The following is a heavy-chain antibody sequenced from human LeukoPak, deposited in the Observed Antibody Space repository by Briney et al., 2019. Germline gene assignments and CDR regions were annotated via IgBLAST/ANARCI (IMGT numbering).Heavy chain of an antibody. D-gene: IGHD5-12*01. CDR1: GFTFSSYW. J-gene: IGHJ4*02. CDR2: IKQDGSEK. CDR3: ARDLWNPYGGYVAADY. Sequence: PGGSLRLSCAASGFTFSSYWMSWVRQAPGKGLEWVANIKQDGSEKYYVDSVKGRFTISRDNAKNSLYLQMNSLRAEDTAVYYCARDLWNPYGGYVAADYWGQGTLVTVSS. V-gene: IGHV3-7*01.